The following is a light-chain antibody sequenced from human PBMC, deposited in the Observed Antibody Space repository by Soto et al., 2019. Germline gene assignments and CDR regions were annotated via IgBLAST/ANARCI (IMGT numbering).Light chain of an antibody. CDR2: SHS. Sequence: QSELTQPPSASGTPGQRVAFSCSGSSSNIGANTVNWYQQVPGAAPNLLIYSHSQRPSGVPDRFSGSKSGTSASLAISGLQSDDEADYYCAAWDDSLNAYVFGTGTKVTVL. V-gene: IGLV1-44*01. CDR3: AAWDDSLNAYV. CDR1: SSNIGANT. J-gene: IGLJ1*01.